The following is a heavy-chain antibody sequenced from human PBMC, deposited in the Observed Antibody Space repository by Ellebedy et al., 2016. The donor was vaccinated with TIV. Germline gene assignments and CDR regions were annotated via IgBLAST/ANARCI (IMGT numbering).Heavy chain of an antibody. D-gene: IGHD5-18*01. Sequence: GESLKISCAASGFTFSASWMTWVRQAPGQGLEWVANINQDGRTTNYVDSVKGRFTISRDNAKNSLYLQLNSLRVDDTAMYYCARIGYSYEFDYWGQGTLVTVSS. CDR2: INQDGRTT. J-gene: IGHJ4*02. CDR1: GFTFSASW. V-gene: IGHV3-7*01. CDR3: ARIGYSYEFDY.